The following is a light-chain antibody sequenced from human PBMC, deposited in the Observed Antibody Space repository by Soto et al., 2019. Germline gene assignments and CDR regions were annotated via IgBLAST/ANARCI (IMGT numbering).Light chain of an antibody. CDR3: SSYTTNKTLL. CDR2: EVS. CDR1: SSDVGSSNF. V-gene: IGLV2-14*01. Sequence: QSVLTQPASVSGSPGQSITISCTGTSSDVGSSNFVSWYQQHPGKAPKLIFYEVSNRPPGLSDRFSGSKSGTTASLTISGLQAEDEADYFCSSYTTNKTLLFGGGTKVTVL. J-gene: IGLJ2*01.